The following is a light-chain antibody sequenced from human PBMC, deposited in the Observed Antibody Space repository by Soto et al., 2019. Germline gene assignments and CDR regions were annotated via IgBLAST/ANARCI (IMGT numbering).Light chain of an antibody. CDR3: ISFTSSRTYV. J-gene: IGLJ1*01. V-gene: IGLV2-14*01. CDR1: SNDVGGYNY. CDR2: RDM. Sequence: QSALTQPASVSGSPGQSITISCTGTSNDVGGYNYVSWYQHHPGKAPKVIIYRDMNRPSGVSNRFSGSKSGNTASLTISGLQAEDEADYHCISFTSSRTYVFGTGTKVTVL.